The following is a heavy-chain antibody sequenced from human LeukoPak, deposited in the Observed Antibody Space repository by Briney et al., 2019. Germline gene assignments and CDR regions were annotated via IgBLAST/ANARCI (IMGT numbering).Heavy chain of an antibody. D-gene: IGHD3-22*01. CDR3: ARGGYYDSSGCSSFDY. CDR2: INPNSGGT. V-gene: IGHV1-2*02. CDR1: GYTFTGYY. J-gene: IGHJ4*02. Sequence: VKVSCKSSGYTFTGYYMHWVRQDPGQGLEWMGWINPNSGGTNYAQKFQGRVTMTRDTSISTAYMELSRLRSDDTAVYYCARGGYYDSSGCSSFDYWGQGTLVTVSS.